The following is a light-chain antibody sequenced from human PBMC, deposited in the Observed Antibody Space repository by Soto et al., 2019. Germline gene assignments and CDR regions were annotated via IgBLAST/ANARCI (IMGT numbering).Light chain of an antibody. Sequence: EIVLTQSPAILSVSPGERATLSCRASQSISRSLAWYQQKPGQAPRLLVYGASNRATGIPDRFSGSGSGTDFTLTISSLEVEDFAVYYCQQYGLAPRSMFTFGQGTKVDIK. J-gene: IGKJ1*01. V-gene: IGKV3-20*01. CDR1: QSISRS. CDR2: GAS. CDR3: QQYGLAPRSMFT.